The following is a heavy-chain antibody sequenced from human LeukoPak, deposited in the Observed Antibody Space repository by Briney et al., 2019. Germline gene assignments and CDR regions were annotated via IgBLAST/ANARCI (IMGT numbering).Heavy chain of an antibody. D-gene: IGHD7-27*01. J-gene: IGHJ4*02. CDR2: ISWNSGSI. Sequence: PGRSLRLSCAASGFTFDDYAMHWVRQAPGKGLEWVSGISWNSGSIGYADSVKGRFTISRDNAKNSLYLQMNSLRAEDMALYYCAKDLNSELGITLFDYWGQGTLVTVSS. CDR3: AKDLNSELGITLFDY. V-gene: IGHV3-9*03. CDR1: GFTFDDYA.